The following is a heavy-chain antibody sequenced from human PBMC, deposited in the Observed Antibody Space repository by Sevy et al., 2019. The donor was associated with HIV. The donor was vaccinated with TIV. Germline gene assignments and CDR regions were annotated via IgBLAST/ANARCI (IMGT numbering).Heavy chain of an antibody. CDR1: GFTFSSYA. D-gene: IGHD6-13*01. CDR2: ISGTGGST. J-gene: IGHJ6*03. V-gene: IGHV3-23*01. Sequence: GGSLRLSCAASGFTFSSYAMSWVRQAPGKGLEWVSAISGTGGSTYYADSVKGRFTISRDNSKNTLYLQMNSLRAEDTAVYYCAKSAAPGTFYYYYYMDVWGKGTTVTVSS. CDR3: AKSAAPGTFYYYYYMDV.